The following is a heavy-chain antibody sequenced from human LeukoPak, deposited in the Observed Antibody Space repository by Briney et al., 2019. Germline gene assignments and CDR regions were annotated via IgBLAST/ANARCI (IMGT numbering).Heavy chain of an antibody. CDR2: ISGSGGNT. J-gene: IGHJ4*02. CDR3: AKGTDYFDY. V-gene: IGHV3-23*01. Sequence: QSGGSLRLSCAASGFTFSSYAMSWVRQAPGKGLEWVSAISGSGGNTYYADSVKGRFTISRDNSKSTLYLQMNSLRAEDTAVYYCAKGTDYFDYWGQGTLVTVSS. CDR1: GFTFSSYA.